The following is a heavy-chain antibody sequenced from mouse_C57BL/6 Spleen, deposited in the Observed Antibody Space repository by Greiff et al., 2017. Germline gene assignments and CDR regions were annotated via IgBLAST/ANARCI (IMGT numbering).Heavy chain of an antibody. CDR3: AIMTKAN. J-gene: IGHJ2*01. V-gene: IGHV1-55*01. CDR2: IYPGSGST. D-gene: IGHD1-2*01. Sequence: QVQLQQPGAGLVAPWASVTMSCKASGYTFTSYWVTWVRQGPGQGLEWIGDIYPGSGSTNYTENFTSKTTLTVDTSSRTAYMLLSRRTTEDSEVYYCAIMTKANWGQGTTLTVAS. CDR1: GYTFTSYW.